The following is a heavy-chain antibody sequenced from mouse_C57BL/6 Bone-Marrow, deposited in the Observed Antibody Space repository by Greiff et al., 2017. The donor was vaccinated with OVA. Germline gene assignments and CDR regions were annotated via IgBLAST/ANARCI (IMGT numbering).Heavy chain of an antibody. CDR2: ISNLAYSI. CDR1: GFTFSDYG. J-gene: IGHJ2*01. V-gene: IGHV5-15*04. CDR3: ARGVYFDY. Sequence: EVMLVESGGGLVQPGGSLKLSCAASGFTFSDYGMAWVRQAPRKGPEWVAFISNLAYSIYYADTVTGRFTISRENAKNTLYLEMSSLRSEDTAMYYCARGVYFDYWGQGTTLTVSS.